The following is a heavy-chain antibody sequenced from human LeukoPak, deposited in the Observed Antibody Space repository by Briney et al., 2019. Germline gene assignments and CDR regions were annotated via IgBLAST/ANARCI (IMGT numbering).Heavy chain of an antibody. D-gene: IGHD2-2*01. Sequence: ASVKVSCKASGYTFTSYYMHWVRQAPGQGLEWMGIINPSGGSASYAQKFQGRVTMTRDTSTNTVYMELSSLRSEDTAVYYCASGYCSSTSCLYYFDYWGQGTLVTVSS. CDR1: GYTFTSYY. J-gene: IGHJ4*02. CDR3: ASGYCSSTSCLYYFDY. CDR2: INPSGGSA. V-gene: IGHV1-46*01.